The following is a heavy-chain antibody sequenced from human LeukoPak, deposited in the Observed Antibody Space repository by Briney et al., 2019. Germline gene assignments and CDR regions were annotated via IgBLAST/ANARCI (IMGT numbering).Heavy chain of an antibody. V-gene: IGHV4-59*01. CDR2: IYYSGIT. Sequence: SETLSLTCTVSGGSISSYYWSWIRQPAGKGLEWIGYIYYSGITNYNPSLKSRVTISVDTSKNQFSLKLSSVTAADTAVYYCARVTGFYGSGSYWFDPWGQGTLVTVSS. D-gene: IGHD3-10*01. CDR1: GGSISSYY. J-gene: IGHJ5*02. CDR3: ARVTGFYGSGSYWFDP.